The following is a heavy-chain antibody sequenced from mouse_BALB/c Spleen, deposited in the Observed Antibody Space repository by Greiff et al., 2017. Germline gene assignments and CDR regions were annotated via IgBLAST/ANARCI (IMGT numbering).Heavy chain of an antibody. CDR1: GFTFSDYY. V-gene: IGHV5-4*02. J-gene: IGHJ4*01. D-gene: IGHD1-1*01. Sequence: EVHLVESGGGLVKPGGSLKLSCAASGFTFSDYYMYWVRQTPEKRLEWVATISDGGSYTYYPDSVKGRFTISRDNAKNNLYLQMSSLKSEDTAMYYCARAPYYGSYAMDYWGQGTSVTVSS. CDR2: ISDGGSYT. CDR3: ARAPYYGSYAMDY.